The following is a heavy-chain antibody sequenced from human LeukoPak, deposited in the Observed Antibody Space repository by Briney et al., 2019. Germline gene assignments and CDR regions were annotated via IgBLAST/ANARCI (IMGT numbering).Heavy chain of an antibody. J-gene: IGHJ6*02. V-gene: IGHV3-23*01. D-gene: IGHD4-11*01. CDR1: GFTFSSYA. Sequence: GGSLRLSCAASGFTFSSYAMSWVRQAPGKGLEWVSAISGSGGSTYYADSVKGRFTISRDNSKNTLYLQMNSLRAEDTAVYYCATSYSTFYYYGLDVWGQGTTVTVSS. CDR2: ISGSGGST. CDR3: ATSYSTFYYYGLDV.